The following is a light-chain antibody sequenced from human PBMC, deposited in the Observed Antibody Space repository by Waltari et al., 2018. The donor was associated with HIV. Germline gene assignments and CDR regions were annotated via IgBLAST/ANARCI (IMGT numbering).Light chain of an antibody. CDR2: AAS. J-gene: IGKJ2*01. CDR1: QRIGTS. Sequence: DIQMTQSPSSVSASVGAKVTITCRASQRIGTSLAWYQQKTGKAPTLLIYAASNLQGGVPSRFSGTGSETDFTLTISSLQAEDFATYHCQQAHSFPYTFGQGTKVDIK. V-gene: IGKV1-12*01. CDR3: QQAHSFPYT.